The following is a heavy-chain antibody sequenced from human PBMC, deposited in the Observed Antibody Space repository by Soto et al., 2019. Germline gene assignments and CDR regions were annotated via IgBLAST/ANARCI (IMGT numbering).Heavy chain of an antibody. CDR3: TRSIPGTTSSDY. CDR2: SRDKGNRYST. CDR1: GFTFSDYY. D-gene: IGHD1-7*01. Sequence: EVQLVESGGGLVQPGGSLRLSCAGSGFTFSDYYIDWVRQAPGKGLEWVGRSRDKGNRYSTDYAESVKGRFTVSRDASKNSLYLQMTSLKTEDTALYYCTRSIPGTTSSDYWGQGTLVTVSS. J-gene: IGHJ4*02. V-gene: IGHV3-72*01.